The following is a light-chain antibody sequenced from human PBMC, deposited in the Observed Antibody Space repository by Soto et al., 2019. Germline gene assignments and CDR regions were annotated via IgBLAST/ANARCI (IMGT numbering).Light chain of an antibody. V-gene: IGLV2-8*01. CDR1: SSDVGYYDY. J-gene: IGLJ1*01. CDR3: SSYAGSNNFV. CDR2: EVT. Sequence: QSVLTQPPSESGFPGQSVTISCTGTSSDVGYYDYVSWYQQHPGKAPKLVIYEVTKRPSGVPDRVSASKSGNTASLTVSGLRAEDEADYYCSSYAGSNNFVFGSGTKLTVL.